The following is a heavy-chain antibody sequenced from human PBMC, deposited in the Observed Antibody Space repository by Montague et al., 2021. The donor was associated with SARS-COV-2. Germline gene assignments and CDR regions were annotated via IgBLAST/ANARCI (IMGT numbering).Heavy chain of an antibody. D-gene: IGHD3-9*01. CDR1: GGSISSSSYY. J-gene: IGHJ2*01. CDR2: IYYSGST. Sequence: SETLSLTCTVSGGSISSSSYYWGWTRQPPGKGLEWIGSIYYSGSTYYNPSPKSRVTISVDTSKNQFSLKLSSVTAADTAVYYCARHVYDILTGYYTYWYFDLWGRGTLVTVSS. V-gene: IGHV4-39*01. CDR3: ARHVYDILTGYYTYWYFDL.